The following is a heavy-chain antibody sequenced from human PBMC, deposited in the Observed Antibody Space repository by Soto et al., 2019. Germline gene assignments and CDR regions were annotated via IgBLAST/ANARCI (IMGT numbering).Heavy chain of an antibody. D-gene: IGHD2-15*01. CDR1: GGSISSGGYY. J-gene: IGHJ4*02. CDR2: IYYSGST. CDR3: ARAPKGVVAATKNPFDY. V-gene: IGHV4-31*03. Sequence: SETLSLTCTVSGGSISSGGYYWSWIRQHPGKGLEWIGYIYYSGSTYYNPSLKSRVTISVDTSKNQFSLKLSSVTAADTAVYYCARAPKGVVAATKNPFDYWGQGTLVTVSS.